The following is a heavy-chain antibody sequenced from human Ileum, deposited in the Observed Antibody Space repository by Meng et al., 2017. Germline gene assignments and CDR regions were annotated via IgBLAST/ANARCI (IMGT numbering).Heavy chain of an antibody. Sequence: LRLSCSVSGGSISSGIYYWSWIRQPAGKGLEWIGRIYTSGGSIGSTNYNPSLKSRVTISVDMSTNQFSLKLSSVTAADTAVYYCARYVATTYNWFDTWGQGTLVTVSS. CDR1: GGSISSGIYY. CDR2: IYTSGGSIGST. D-gene: IGHD1-1*01. J-gene: IGHJ5*02. CDR3: ARYVATTYNWFDT. V-gene: IGHV4-61*02.